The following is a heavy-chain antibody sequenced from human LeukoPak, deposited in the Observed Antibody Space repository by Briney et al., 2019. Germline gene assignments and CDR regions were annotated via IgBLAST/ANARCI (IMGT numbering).Heavy chain of an antibody. D-gene: IGHD3-10*01. CDR3: ARVGGYGSGSYEAFDI. CDR1: GYSISSHY. Sequence: SETPSLTCTVSGYSISSHYWSWLRQPPGTGLEWIGYIYYSGSTNYNPSLKSRVTISIDTSKNQFSLRLSSVTAADTAVYYCARVGGYGSGSYEAFDIWGQGTMVTVSS. J-gene: IGHJ3*02. CDR2: IYYSGST. V-gene: IGHV4-59*11.